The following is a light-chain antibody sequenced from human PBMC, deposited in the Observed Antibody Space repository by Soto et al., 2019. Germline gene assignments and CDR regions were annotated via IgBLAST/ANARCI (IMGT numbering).Light chain of an antibody. CDR1: QSVSSSD. V-gene: IGKV3-20*01. CDR2: GAS. J-gene: IGKJ1*01. CDR3: QQYGSSPRR. Sequence: EIVLTQSPGTLSLSPGERATLSCRASQSVSSSDLAWYQQKPGQAPRPLIYGASSRATGIPDRFSGSGSGTDFTLIISSLEPEDFAVYYCQQYGSSPRRFGQGTKVDMK.